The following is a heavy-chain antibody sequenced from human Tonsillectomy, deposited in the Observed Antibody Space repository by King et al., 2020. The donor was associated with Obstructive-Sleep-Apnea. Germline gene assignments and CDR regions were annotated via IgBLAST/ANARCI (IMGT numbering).Heavy chain of an antibody. Sequence: VQLQQWGAGLLKPSETLSLTCAVYGGSFSGYYWSWIRQPPGKGLEGIGEINHSGSTNYNPSLKSRVTISVDMSKNQFSLKLGSVTAADTAVYYCAGIAVAGPDAFDIWGQGTMVTVSS. CDR3: AGIAVAGPDAFDI. D-gene: IGHD6-19*01. V-gene: IGHV4-34*01. J-gene: IGHJ3*02. CDR2: INHSGST. CDR1: GGSFSGYY.